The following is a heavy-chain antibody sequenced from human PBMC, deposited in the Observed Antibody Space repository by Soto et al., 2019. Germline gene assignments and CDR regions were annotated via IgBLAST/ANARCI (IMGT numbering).Heavy chain of an antibody. D-gene: IGHD1-1*01. J-gene: IGHJ4*02. V-gene: IGHV3-15*01. Sequence: EVQVVESGGDLVEPGGSLRLSCETSGFMFSSAWMSWVRQAPGKGLEWVARIKSKKDGGARDYAAPVNGRFSISRDDSKSPVYLQMNSLRAEDTALYYCVEGWNDFWGQGTLVTVSS. CDR1: GFMFSSAW. CDR3: VEGWNDF. CDR2: IKSKKDGGAR.